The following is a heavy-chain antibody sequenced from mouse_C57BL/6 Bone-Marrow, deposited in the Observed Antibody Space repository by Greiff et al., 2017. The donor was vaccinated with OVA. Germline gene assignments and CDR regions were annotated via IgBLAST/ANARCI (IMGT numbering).Heavy chain of an antibody. J-gene: IGHJ3*01. V-gene: IGHV1-26*01. CDR1: GYTFTDYY. D-gene: IGHD1-1*01. CDR2: INPNNGGT. CDR3: ARSRYPTWFAY. Sequence: EVQLQQSGPELVKPGASVKISCKASGYTFTDYYMNWVKQSHGKSLEWIGDINPNNGGTSYNQMFKGKATLTVDTSSSMAYMELRSLTSEDAAVYYCARSRYPTWFAYWGQGTLVTVSA.